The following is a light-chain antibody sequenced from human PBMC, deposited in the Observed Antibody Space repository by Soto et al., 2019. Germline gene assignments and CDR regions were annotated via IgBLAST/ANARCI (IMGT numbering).Light chain of an antibody. V-gene: IGLV2-14*01. CDR1: DNDVGGYNY. CDR2: DVT. J-gene: IGLJ1*01. Sequence: QSVLTHPASVSGSPGQSITISCTGTDNDVGGYNYVSWYQQYPDKAPKLIIYDVTNRPSGVSMRFSGSKSGNTASLTISGLRPEDEADYYCSSYTSIATYVFGSGTKVTVL. CDR3: SSYTSIATYV.